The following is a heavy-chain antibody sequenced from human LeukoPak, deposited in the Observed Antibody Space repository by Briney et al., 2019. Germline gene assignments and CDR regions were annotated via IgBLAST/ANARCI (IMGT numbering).Heavy chain of an antibody. D-gene: IGHD2-2*01. V-gene: IGHV3-7*01. Sequence: GGSLRLSCAASGFTFSSYWMSWVRQAPGKGLEWVANIKQDGSEKYYVDSVKGRFTISRDNAKNSLYLQMNSLGAEDTAVYYCARGSVSAPYYFDYWGQGTLVTVSS. J-gene: IGHJ4*02. CDR3: ARGSVSAPYYFDY. CDR2: IKQDGSEK. CDR1: GFTFSSYW.